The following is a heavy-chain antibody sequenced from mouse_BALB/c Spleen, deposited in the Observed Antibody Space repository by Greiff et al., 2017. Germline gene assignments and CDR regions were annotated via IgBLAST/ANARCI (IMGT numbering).Heavy chain of an antibody. CDR1: GFTFSSFG. J-gene: IGHJ4*01. CDR2: ISSGSSTI. D-gene: IGHD2-2*01. CDR3: AAGGYPYAMDY. V-gene: IGHV5-17*02. Sequence: EVKLVESGGGLVQPGGSRKLSCAASGFTFSSFGMHWVRQAPEKGLEWVAYISSGSSTIYYADTVKGRFTISRDNPKNTLFLQMTSLRSEDTAMYYCAAGGYPYAMDYWGQGTSVTVSS.